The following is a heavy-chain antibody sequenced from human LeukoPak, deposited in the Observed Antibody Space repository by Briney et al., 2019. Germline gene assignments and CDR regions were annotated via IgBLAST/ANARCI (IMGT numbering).Heavy chain of an antibody. D-gene: IGHD2-2*01. J-gene: IGHJ4*02. CDR1: GYTFISYG. V-gene: IGHV1-18*01. Sequence: ASVKVSCKASGYTFISYGISWVRQAPGQGLEWMGWISAYNGNTNYAQKLQGRVTMITDTSTSTAYMELRSLRSDDTAVYYCARIPCGSSTSCYLLEDYWGQGTLVTVSS. CDR3: ARIPCGSSTSCYLLEDY. CDR2: ISAYNGNT.